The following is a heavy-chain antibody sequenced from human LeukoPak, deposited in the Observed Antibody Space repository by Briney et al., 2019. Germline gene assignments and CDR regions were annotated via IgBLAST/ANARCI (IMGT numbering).Heavy chain of an antibody. Sequence: GGYLRLSCAASGFTFSSYGMHWVRQAPGKGLEWVAVIWYDGSNKYYADSVRGRFTISRDNSKNTLYLQMNSLRAEDTAVYYCAKPSRFWSGYSYPTVDFDYWGQGTLVTVSS. V-gene: IGHV3-33*06. J-gene: IGHJ4*02. CDR3: AKPSRFWSGYSYPTVDFDY. CDR1: GFTFSSYG. CDR2: IWYDGSNK. D-gene: IGHD3-3*01.